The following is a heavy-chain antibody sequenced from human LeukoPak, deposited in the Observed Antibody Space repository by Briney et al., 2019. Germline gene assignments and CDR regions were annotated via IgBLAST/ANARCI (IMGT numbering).Heavy chain of an antibody. CDR1: GGSISSYY. V-gene: IGHV4-59*01. CDR3: ARGSVAALDY. Sequence: SETLSLTCTVSGGSISSYYWSWIQKPPGKGLEWIGYIYYSGSTNYNPSLKSRVTRSVDTSKNQFSLKLSSVTAADTAVYYCARGSVAALDYWSQGTLVTVSS. D-gene: IGHD2-15*01. CDR2: IYYSGST. J-gene: IGHJ4*02.